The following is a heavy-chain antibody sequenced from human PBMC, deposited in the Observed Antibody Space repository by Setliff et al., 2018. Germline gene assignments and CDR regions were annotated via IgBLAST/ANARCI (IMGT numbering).Heavy chain of an antibody. Sequence: SETLSLTCTVSGASINSGSNYWSWIRQHPGKGLEWIGYIYHNGNTYYNPSLRSRVTISVDTSKKQFSLHLYSVSAADTAVYYCARALYNWNYAGYFDYWGQGTLVTVSS. CDR2: IYHNGNT. D-gene: IGHD1-7*01. CDR1: GASINSGSNY. CDR3: ARALYNWNYAGYFDY. J-gene: IGHJ4*02. V-gene: IGHV4-31*03.